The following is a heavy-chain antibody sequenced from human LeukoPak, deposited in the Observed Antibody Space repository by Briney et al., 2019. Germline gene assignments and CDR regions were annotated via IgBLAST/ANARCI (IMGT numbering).Heavy chain of an antibody. J-gene: IGHJ5*02. CDR1: GGSISSYY. CDR2: IYTSGST. CDR3: AREKGSSWYRGSNWFDP. D-gene: IGHD6-13*01. Sequence: SETLSLTCTVSGGSISSYYWSWIRQPAGKGLEWIGRIYTSGSTNYNPSLKSRVTMSVDTSKNQFSLKLSSVTAADTAVYYCAREKGSSWYRGSNWFDPWGQGTLVTVSS. V-gene: IGHV4-4*07.